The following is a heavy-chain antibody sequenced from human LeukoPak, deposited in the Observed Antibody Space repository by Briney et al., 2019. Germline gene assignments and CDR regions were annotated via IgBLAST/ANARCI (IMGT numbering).Heavy chain of an antibody. V-gene: IGHV3-15*01. D-gene: IGHD5-18*01. J-gene: IGHJ4*02. CDR3: ATEGYSYGYSFDY. Sequence: GGSLRLSCAASGFTFSNAWMSWVRQAPGKGLEWVGRIKSKTDGGTTDYAAPVKGRFTISRDESKNTLYLQMNSLKTEDIAVYYCATEGYSYGYSFDYWGQGTLVTVSS. CDR1: GFTFSNAW. CDR2: IKSKTDGGTT.